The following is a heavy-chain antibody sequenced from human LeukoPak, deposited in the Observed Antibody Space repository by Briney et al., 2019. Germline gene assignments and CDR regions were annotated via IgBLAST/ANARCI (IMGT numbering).Heavy chain of an antibody. D-gene: IGHD2-2*01. V-gene: IGHV1-69*04. CDR1: GGTFSSYT. CDR2: IIPILGIA. J-gene: IGHJ4*02. CDR3: ARDGLSGYCSSTSCYTSPVDY. Sequence: SVKVSCKASGGTFSSYTISWVRQAPGQGLEWMGRIIPILGIANYARKFQGRVTITADKSTSTAYMELSSLRSEDTAVYYCARDGLSGYCSSTSCYTSPVDYWGQGTLVTVSS.